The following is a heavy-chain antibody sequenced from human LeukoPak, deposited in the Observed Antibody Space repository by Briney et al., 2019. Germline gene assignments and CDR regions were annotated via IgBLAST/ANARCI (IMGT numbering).Heavy chain of an antibody. V-gene: IGHV1-8*01. CDR1: GYTFTSYD. Sequence: ASVKVSCKASGYTFTSYDINWVRQATGQGLEWMGWMNPNSGNTGYAQKFQGRVTMTRNTSISTAYMELSSLRSEDTAVYYCARGGRIVGATTYYYYGMDVWGQGTTVTVSS. J-gene: IGHJ6*02. D-gene: IGHD1-26*01. CDR3: ARGGRIVGATTYYYYGMDV. CDR2: MNPNSGNT.